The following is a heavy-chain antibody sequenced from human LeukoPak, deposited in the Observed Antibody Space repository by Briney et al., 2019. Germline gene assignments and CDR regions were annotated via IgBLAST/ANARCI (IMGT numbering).Heavy chain of an antibody. J-gene: IGHJ4*02. D-gene: IGHD5-18*01. CDR1: GGSISSSSYY. CDR3: ARAARGGYSSRSFDY. Sequence: PSETLSLTCTVSGGSISSSSYYWGWIRQPPGKGLEWIGSIYYSGSTYYNPSLKSRVTISVDTSKNQFSLKLSSVTAADTAVYYCARAARGGYSSRSFDYWGQGTLVTVSS. CDR2: IYYSGST. V-gene: IGHV4-39*07.